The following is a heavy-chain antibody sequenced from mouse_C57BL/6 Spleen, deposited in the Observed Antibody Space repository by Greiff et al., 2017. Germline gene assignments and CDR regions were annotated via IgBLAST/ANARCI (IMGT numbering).Heavy chain of an antibody. Sequence: QVQLQQSGAELVKPGASVKISCKASGYAFSSYWMNWVKQRPGKGLEWIGQIYPGDGDTNYNGKFKGKATLTADKSSSTAYMQLSSLTSEDSAVYFCARGGDYGRCLYAMGHWGQRTSVPVSS. V-gene: IGHV1-80*01. CDR1: GYAFSSYW. D-gene: IGHD1-1*01. J-gene: IGHJ4*01. CDR3: ARGGDYGRCLYAMGH. CDR2: IYPGDGDT.